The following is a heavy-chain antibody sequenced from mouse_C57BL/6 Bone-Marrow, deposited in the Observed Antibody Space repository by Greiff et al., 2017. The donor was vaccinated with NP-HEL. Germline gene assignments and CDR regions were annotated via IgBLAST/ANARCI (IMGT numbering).Heavy chain of an antibody. CDR2: IYPGSGST. J-gene: IGHJ2*01. CDR1: GYTFTSYW. CDR3: AHSNYPCYFDY. Sequence: LVESGAELVKPGASVKMSCKASGYTFTSYWITWVKQRPGQGLEWIGDIYPGSGSTNYNEKFKSKATLTVDTSSSTAYMQLSSLTSEDSAVYYCAHSNYPCYFDYWGQGTTLTVSS. D-gene: IGHD2-5*01. V-gene: IGHV1-55*01.